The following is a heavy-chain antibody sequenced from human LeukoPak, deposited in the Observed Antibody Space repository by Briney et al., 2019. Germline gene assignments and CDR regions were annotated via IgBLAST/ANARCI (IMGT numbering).Heavy chain of an antibody. V-gene: IGHV1-2*02. J-gene: IGHJ5*02. CDR2: INPNSGGT. CDR1: GYTFTDYY. CDR3: ARGGVNRWLQFRRVNWFDP. Sequence: ASVKVSCKASGYTFTDYYIHWVRQAPGQGLEWMGWINPNSGGTNYAQKFQGRVTMTRDTSISTAYMELSRLRSDDTAVYYCARGGVNRWLQFRRVNWFDPWGQGTLVTVSS. D-gene: IGHD5-24*01.